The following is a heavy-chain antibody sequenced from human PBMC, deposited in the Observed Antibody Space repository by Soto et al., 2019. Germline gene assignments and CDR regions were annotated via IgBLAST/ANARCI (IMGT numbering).Heavy chain of an antibody. CDR1: GDSFNNFG. J-gene: IGHJ6*03. V-gene: IGHV1-69*13. CDR3: ATDYGDRNYSHFYLDV. CDR2: IIPLYDTT. D-gene: IGHD4-17*01. Sequence: SVKVSCKASGDSFNNFGINWVRQAPGQGLEWMGGIIPLYDTTRYAQKFQGRLTITADDSTNTAYMELSSLRSEDTATYYCATDYGDRNYSHFYLDVPGQGTPVTLSS.